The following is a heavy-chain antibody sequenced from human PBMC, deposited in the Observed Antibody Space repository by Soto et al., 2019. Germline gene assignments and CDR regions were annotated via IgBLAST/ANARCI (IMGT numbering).Heavy chain of an antibody. V-gene: IGHV4-34*01. J-gene: IGHJ5*02. CDR3: ARGRVAAAAVYNWFDP. D-gene: IGHD6-13*01. CDR1: GGSFSGYY. CDR2: INHSGST. Sequence: PSETLSLTCAVYGGSFSGYYWSWIRQPPGKGLEWIGEINHSGSTNYNPSLKSRVTISVDTSKNQFSLKLSSMTAADTAVYYCARGRVAAAAVYNWFDPWGQGTLVTVSS.